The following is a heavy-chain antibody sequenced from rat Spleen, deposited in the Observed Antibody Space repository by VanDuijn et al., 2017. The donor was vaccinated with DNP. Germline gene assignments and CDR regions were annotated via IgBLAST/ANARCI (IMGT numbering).Heavy chain of an antibody. J-gene: IGHJ4*01. Sequence: EVQLVESGGGLVQPGRSLKVSCVVSGFTFNNYWMTWIRQVPGKGLEWVASITSSGGSTYYPDSVKGRFTISRDNAENTRHLQMDSLRSEDTATYYCTRPRGSYGGYRVDAWGQGTSVSVSS. D-gene: IGHD1-11*01. CDR2: ITSSGGST. V-gene: IGHV5-31*01. CDR3: TRPRGSYGGYRVDA. CDR1: GFTFNNYW.